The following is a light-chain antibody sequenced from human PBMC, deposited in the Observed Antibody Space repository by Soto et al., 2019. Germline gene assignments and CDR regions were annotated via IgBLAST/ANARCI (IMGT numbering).Light chain of an antibody. CDR1: SSNIGNNY. CDR2: DNN. Sequence: QSVLTQPPSVSAAPGQKVTIYCSGSSSNIGNNYVSWYQQLPGTAPKLLIYDNNKRPSGIPDRFSGSKSGTSATLGITGLQTGDEADYYCGTWDSSLGGVFGGGTKVTVL. V-gene: IGLV1-51*01. J-gene: IGLJ3*02. CDR3: GTWDSSLGGV.